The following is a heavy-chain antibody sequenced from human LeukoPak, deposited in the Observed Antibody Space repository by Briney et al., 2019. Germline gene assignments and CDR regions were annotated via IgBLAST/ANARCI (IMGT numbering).Heavy chain of an antibody. V-gene: IGHV3-15*04. J-gene: IGHJ4*02. D-gene: IGHD3-3*01. CDR3: TTSPGITVFGVVTDY. CDR2: IESKADGGTT. CDR1: GPTLRNAF. Sequence: GGSLRLSCAASGPTLRNAFTNWVRQAPGKGLEWDGRIESKADGGTTDYAAPLKGRFTISRDDSENTLYLQMNSVKTEDTGVYYCTTSPGITVFGVVTDYWGQGALVIVSS.